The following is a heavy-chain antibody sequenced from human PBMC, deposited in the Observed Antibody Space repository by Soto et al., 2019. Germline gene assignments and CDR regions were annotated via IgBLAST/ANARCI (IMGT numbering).Heavy chain of an antibody. CDR2: IYYSGST. Sequence: QVQLQESGPGLVKPSQTLSVTCTVSGGSISSGDYYWSWIRQPPGKGLEWIGSIYYSGSTYYNPSLKRRVTISVDTSKNQFSLKLNSVTAADTAVYYCASRPSSPYFDYWGQGTLVTVSS. J-gene: IGHJ4*02. CDR3: ASRPSSPYFDY. D-gene: IGHD6-13*01. V-gene: IGHV4-30-4*01. CDR1: GGSISSGDYY.